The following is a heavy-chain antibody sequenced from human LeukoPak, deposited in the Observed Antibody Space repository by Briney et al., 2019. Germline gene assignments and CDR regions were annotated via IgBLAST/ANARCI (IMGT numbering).Heavy chain of an antibody. CDR1: GYSFSTYW. CDR2: IYPGDSDT. D-gene: IGHD1-14*01. Sequence: GESLKISCKGSGYSFSTYWIGWLRQMPGKGLEWMGSIYPGDSDTRYSPSFQGQVTISADKSISTAYLQWSSLKASDTAMYYCARRAEAAEYFHHWGQGTLVTVSS. CDR3: ARRAEAAEYFHH. V-gene: IGHV5-51*01. J-gene: IGHJ1*01.